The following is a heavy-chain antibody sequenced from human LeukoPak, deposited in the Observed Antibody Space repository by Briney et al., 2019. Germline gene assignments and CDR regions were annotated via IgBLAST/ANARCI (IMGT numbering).Heavy chain of an antibody. J-gene: IGHJ4*02. V-gene: IGHV3-23*01. CDR1: GFTFSSYA. CDR2: ISGSGGST. D-gene: IGHD3-3*01. Sequence: PGGSLRLSCAASGFTFSSYAMSWVRQAPGKGLEWVSAISGSGGSTYYADSVKGRFTISRDNSKNTLYLRMNSLRAEDTAVYYCAKDVYDFWSGCLDYWGQGTLVTVSS. CDR3: AKDVYDFWSGCLDY.